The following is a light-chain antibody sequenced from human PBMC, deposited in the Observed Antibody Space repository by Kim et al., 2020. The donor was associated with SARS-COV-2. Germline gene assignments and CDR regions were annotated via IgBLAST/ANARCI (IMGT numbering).Light chain of an antibody. CDR1: QSIGTW. J-gene: IGKJ1*01. V-gene: IGKV1-5*01. Sequence: LSASVGDGVTITCRTSQSIGTWLAWFQQKPGKPPQLLIYKASSLESGVPSRFSGSGSETEFTLTISSLQPDDFAAYYCQEYVSWTFGQGTKVDI. CDR3: QEYVSWT. CDR2: KAS.